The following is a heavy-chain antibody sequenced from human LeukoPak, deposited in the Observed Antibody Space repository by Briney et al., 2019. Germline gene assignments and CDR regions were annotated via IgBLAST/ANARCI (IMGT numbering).Heavy chain of an antibody. CDR2: ISYDGSNK. V-gene: IGHV3-30*04. Sequence: PGGSLRLSCAASGFTFSSYAMHWVRQAPGNGLEWVAVISYDGSNKYYADSVKGRFTISRDNSKNTLYLQMNSLRAEDTAVYYCARDYAIAVAGWFDPWGQGTLVTVSS. CDR3: ARDYAIAVAGWFDP. J-gene: IGHJ5*02. CDR1: GFTFSSYA. D-gene: IGHD6-19*01.